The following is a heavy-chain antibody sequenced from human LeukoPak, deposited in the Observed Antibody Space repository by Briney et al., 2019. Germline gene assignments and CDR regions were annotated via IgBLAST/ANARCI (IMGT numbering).Heavy chain of an antibody. CDR2: IKSDGSTT. V-gene: IGHV3-74*01. CDR1: GFTFSTSW. Sequence: PGGSLRLSCAASGFTFSTSWMHWVRQAPGKGLVWVSRIKSDGSTTTYADSVKGRFTISRDNAKNTLFLQMNSLRAEDTAVYYCAKVPRDCSGGSCYPYYGMDVWGQGTTVTVSS. D-gene: IGHD2-15*01. J-gene: IGHJ6*02. CDR3: AKVPRDCSGGSCYPYYGMDV.